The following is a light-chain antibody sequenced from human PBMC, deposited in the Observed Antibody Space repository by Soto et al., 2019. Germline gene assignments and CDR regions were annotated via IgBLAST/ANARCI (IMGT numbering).Light chain of an antibody. J-gene: IGKJ4*01. Sequence: EIVLTQSPGTLAVSPGERATLSCGASQSVSSNVAWYQQRRGQAPRLLIYGASSRATGIPARSSGSGSGTEFTLTISSLQSEDFAVYYCQQYDNWPPLTFGGGTKVDIK. CDR3: QQYDNWPPLT. CDR2: GAS. CDR1: QSVSSN. V-gene: IGKV3D-15*01.